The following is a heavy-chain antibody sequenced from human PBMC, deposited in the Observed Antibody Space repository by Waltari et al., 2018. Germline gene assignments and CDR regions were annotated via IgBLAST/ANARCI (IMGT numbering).Heavy chain of an antibody. CDR2: IYHSGST. Sequence: QVQLQESGPGLVKPSETLSLTCAVSGYSISSGYYWGWIRQPPGKGLEWIGSIYHSGSTYYNPSLKSRVTISVDTSKNQFSLKLSSVTAADTAVYYCARRYYYGSGLDYWGQGTLVTVSS. CDR3: ARRYYYGSGLDY. CDR1: GYSISSGYY. J-gene: IGHJ4*02. D-gene: IGHD3-10*01. V-gene: IGHV4-38-2*01.